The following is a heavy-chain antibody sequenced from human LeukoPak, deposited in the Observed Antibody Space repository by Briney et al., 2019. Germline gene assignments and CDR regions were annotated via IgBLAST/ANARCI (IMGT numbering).Heavy chain of an antibody. D-gene: IGHD2-15*01. CDR2: INHSGST. Sequence: GSLRLSCAASGFTFSNYAMSWVRQPPGKGLEWIGEINHSGSTNYNPSLKSRVTISVDTSKNQFSLKLSSVTAADTAVYYCARGRCSGGSCYAVDFDYWGQGTLVTVSS. J-gene: IGHJ4*02. CDR1: GFTFSNYA. V-gene: IGHV4-34*01. CDR3: ARGRCSGGSCYAVDFDY.